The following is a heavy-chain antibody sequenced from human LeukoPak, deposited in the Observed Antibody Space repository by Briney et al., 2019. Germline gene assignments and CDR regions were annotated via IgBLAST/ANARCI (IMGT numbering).Heavy chain of an antibody. CDR3: ARDPNYRISYGLGIFDI. J-gene: IGHJ3*02. CDR1: GFTFSSYG. D-gene: IGHD5-18*01. CDR2: ISYDGSNK. Sequence: GGSLRLSCAASGFTFSSYGIHWVRQAPGKGLEWVAVISYDGSNKNYADSVKGRFTVSRDNSKNTLYLQMNSPRAEDTAVYYCARDPNYRISYGLGIFDIWGQGTMVTVSS. V-gene: IGHV3-30*03.